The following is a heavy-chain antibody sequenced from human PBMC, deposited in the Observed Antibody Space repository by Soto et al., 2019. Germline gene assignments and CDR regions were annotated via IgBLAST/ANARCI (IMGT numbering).Heavy chain of an antibody. CDR2: INHSGST. D-gene: IGHD3-10*01. Sequence: QVQLQQWGAGLLKPSETLSLTCAVYGGSFSGYYWSWIRQPPGKGLEWIGEINHSGSTNYNPSLKSRVTISVDTSKNQFSLKLSSVTAADTAVYYCARGVRAPSPSGASFDYWGQGTLVTVSS. V-gene: IGHV4-34*01. CDR3: ARGVRAPSPSGASFDY. J-gene: IGHJ4*02. CDR1: GGSFSGYY.